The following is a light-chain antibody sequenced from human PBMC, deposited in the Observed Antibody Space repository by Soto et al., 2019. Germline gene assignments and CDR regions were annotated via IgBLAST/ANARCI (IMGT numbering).Light chain of an antibody. J-gene: IGLJ1*01. V-gene: IGLV2-23*02. CDR2: EVG. CDR3: CSFAPNNTFV. CDR1: SSDVGRYRL. Sequence: QSALTQPASVSGSPGQSIVISCTGTSSDVGRYRLVSWYQHHPGKAPKLMMYEVGKRPSGVSNRFSGSKSGNSASLTVSGLQAEDEGDYYCCSFAPNNTFVFGAGTKLTVL.